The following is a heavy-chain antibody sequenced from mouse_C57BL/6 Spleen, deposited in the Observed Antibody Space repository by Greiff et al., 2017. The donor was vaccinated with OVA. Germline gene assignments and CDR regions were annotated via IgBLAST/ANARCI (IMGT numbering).Heavy chain of an antibody. D-gene: IGHD2-4*01. CDR2: IYPRDGST. CDR1: GYTFTDHT. Sequence: VQLQQSDAELVKPGASVKISCKVSGYTFTDHTIHWMKQRPEQGLEWIGYIYPRDGSTKYNEKFKGKATLTADKSSSTAYMQLNSLTSEDSAVYFCAREDDDYDGGRDFDVWGTGTTVTVSS. V-gene: IGHV1-78*01. CDR3: AREDDDYDGGRDFDV. J-gene: IGHJ1*03.